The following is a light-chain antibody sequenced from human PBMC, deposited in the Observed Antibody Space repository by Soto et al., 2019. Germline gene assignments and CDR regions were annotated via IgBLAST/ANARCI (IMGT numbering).Light chain of an antibody. CDR1: SSNIGAGYD. CDR3: SSYTGGNPSYV. Sequence: QSVLTQPPSVSGAPGQRVTISCTGNSSNIGAGYDVHWYQQLPGTAPKLLIFGNRNRPSGVPDRFSGSKSGSSASLAITGLQAEDEADYYCSSYTGGNPSYVFGTGTKLTVL. J-gene: IGLJ1*01. V-gene: IGLV1-40*01. CDR2: GNR.